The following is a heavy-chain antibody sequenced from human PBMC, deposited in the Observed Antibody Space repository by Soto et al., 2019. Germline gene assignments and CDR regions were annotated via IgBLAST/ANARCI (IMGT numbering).Heavy chain of an antibody. CDR1: GYTFTSYD. CDR3: AIVFSWPLYLSLDWYFDL. Sequence: GASVKVSCKASGYTFTSYDINWVRQATGQGLEWMGWMNPNSGNTNYAQKLQGRVTMTTDTSTSTAYMELRSLRSDDTAVYYCAIVFSWPLYLSLDWYFDLWGRGTLVTVSS. J-gene: IGHJ2*01. D-gene: IGHD2-8*01. V-gene: IGHV1-18*01. CDR2: MNPNSGNT.